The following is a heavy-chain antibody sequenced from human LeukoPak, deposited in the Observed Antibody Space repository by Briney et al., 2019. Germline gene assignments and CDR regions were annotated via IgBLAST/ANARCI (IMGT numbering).Heavy chain of an antibody. CDR1: GGTFSSYA. V-gene: IGHV1-69*05. D-gene: IGHD3-9*01. J-gene: IGHJ4*02. Sequence: SVKVSCKASGGTFSSYAISWVRQAPGQGLEWMGGIIPIFGTANYAQKFQGRVTITTDESTSTAYMELSSLRSEDTAVYYCARLHYDVLTGPFDYWGQGTLVTVSS. CDR2: IIPIFGTA. CDR3: ARLHYDVLTGPFDY.